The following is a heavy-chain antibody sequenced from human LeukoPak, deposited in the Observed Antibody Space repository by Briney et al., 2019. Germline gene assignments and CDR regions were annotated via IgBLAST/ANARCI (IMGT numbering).Heavy chain of an antibody. Sequence: SQTLSLTCAVSGVSFDDYYWSWVRQTPGKGLEWLGEINHSGYTNDSPSLKSRVTLSIDTSNKQFSLNLRSVTVADAGIYYCTRMTTGHDYWGQGTLVTVSS. D-gene: IGHD4-17*01. CDR3: TRMTTGHDY. CDR2: INHSGYT. V-gene: IGHV4-34*01. CDR1: GVSFDDYY. J-gene: IGHJ4*02.